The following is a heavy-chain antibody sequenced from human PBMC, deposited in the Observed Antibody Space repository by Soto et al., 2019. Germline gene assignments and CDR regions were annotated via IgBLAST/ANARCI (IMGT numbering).Heavy chain of an antibody. CDR2: FRSGGDDDTT. CDR1: GFTFSSYS. CDR3: AKKVNSGSGSQFFDY. D-gene: IGHD3-10*01. V-gene: IGHV3-23*01. Sequence: GSLRLSCAASGFTFSSYSMSWVRQAPGKGLEWVSGFRSGGDDDTTYYADSVRGRFTISRDNSKNTLFLQMNSLRAEDTAIYYCAKKVNSGSGSQFFDYWGQGTLVTVSS. J-gene: IGHJ4*02.